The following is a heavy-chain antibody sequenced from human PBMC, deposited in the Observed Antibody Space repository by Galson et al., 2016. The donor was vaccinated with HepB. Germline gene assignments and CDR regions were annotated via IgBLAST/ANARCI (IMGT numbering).Heavy chain of an antibody. J-gene: IGHJ4*02. CDR1: GFPFSSYT. D-gene: IGHD2-15*01. V-gene: IGHV3-23*01. CDR2: ISDSGTNT. Sequence: SLRLSCAASGFPFSSYTMTWVRQSPGKGLEWVSAISDSGTNTYYADSVKGRFTISRDNSRNTLYPQTNSLRAEDTAIYYCAKRRGTVAPDYWGQGTLVTVSS. CDR3: AKRRGTVAPDY.